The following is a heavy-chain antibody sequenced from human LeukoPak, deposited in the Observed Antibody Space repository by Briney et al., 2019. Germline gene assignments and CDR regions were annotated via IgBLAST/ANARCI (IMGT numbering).Heavy chain of an antibody. V-gene: IGHV5-51*01. CDR1: GYILTNNW. CDR2: IYPDDSDI. CDR3: ARRWGTYDILTGYYRDQDAFDI. J-gene: IGHJ3*02. Sequence: GESLKISCKISGYILTNNWIGWVRQMPGKGLEWMGIIYPDDSDISYRPSFQGQVTISVDKSISTAYLQWSSLKASDTAMYYCARRWGTYDILTGYYRDQDAFDIWGQGTMVTVSS. D-gene: IGHD3-9*01.